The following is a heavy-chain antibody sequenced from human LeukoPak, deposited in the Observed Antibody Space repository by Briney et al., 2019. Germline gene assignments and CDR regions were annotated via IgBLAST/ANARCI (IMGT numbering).Heavy chain of an antibody. CDR3: AKTGYSSGWYRIWDY. D-gene: IGHD6-19*01. Sequence: GGSLRLSCAASGFTFSSFEMSWVRQAPGKGLEWVSAISVSGGSAYYADSVKGRFTISRDNSRNSLSLQMNSLRAEDTALYYCAKTGYSSGWYRIWDYWGQGTLVTVSS. V-gene: IGHV3-23*01. J-gene: IGHJ4*02. CDR2: ISVSGGSA. CDR1: GFTFSSFE.